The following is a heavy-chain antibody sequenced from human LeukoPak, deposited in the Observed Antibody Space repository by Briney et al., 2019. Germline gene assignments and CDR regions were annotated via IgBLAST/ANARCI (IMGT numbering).Heavy chain of an antibody. CDR1: GGSISTGDYY. J-gene: IGHJ5*02. CDR2: MYYSGST. D-gene: IGHD3-22*01. V-gene: IGHV4-30-4*01. CDR3: ARPYYYDSRIDP. Sequence: SQTLSLTCTVSGGSISTGDYYWRWIRHPPGKGLEWIAYMYYSGSTYYNPSLKSPVTMSAATSKNQLSLKLSSVTAADTAVYYCARPYYYDSRIDPWGQGILVTVSS.